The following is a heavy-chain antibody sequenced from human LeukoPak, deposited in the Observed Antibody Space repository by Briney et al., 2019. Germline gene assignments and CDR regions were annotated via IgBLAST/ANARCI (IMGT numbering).Heavy chain of an antibody. CDR3: ARGTGCSGGNCDPDAFDI. V-gene: IGHV5-51*01. Sequence: GESLKISCKGSGYRFNAYWIAWVRQMPGKGLEWMGIIYTDDSDTRYSPSFQGQVTISADKSTSTAYLQWSSLKASDTAMYYCARGTGCSGGNCDPDAFDIWGQGTRVTVSS. D-gene: IGHD2-15*01. CDR1: GYRFNAYW. CDR2: IYTDDSDT. J-gene: IGHJ3*02.